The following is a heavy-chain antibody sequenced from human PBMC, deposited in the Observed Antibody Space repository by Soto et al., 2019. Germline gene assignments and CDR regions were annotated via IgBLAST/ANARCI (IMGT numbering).Heavy chain of an antibody. CDR3: AKTSFLNDFVDY. CDR2: ISYDGSNK. D-gene: IGHD2-21*02. V-gene: IGHV3-30*18. J-gene: IGHJ4*02. CDR1: GFTFSSYG. Sequence: GGSLRLSCAASGFTFSSYGMHWVRQAPGKGLEWVAVISYDGSNKYYADSVKGRFTISRDNSKNTLYLQMNSLRAEDTAVYYCAKTSFLNDFVDYWGQGTLVTVSS.